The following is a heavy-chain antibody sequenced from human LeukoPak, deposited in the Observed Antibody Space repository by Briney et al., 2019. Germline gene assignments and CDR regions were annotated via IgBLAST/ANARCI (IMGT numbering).Heavy chain of an antibody. Sequence: GGSLRLSCAASGFTFSSYEMNWVRQAPGKGLEWVSYISSSGNTIYYADSVKGRFIISRDNAKNSLYLQMNSLRAEDTAVYYCAKTTYSSYGNFDYWGQGTLVTVSS. CDR3: AKTTYSSYGNFDY. CDR1: GFTFSSYE. CDR2: ISSSGNTI. V-gene: IGHV3-48*03. D-gene: IGHD6-13*01. J-gene: IGHJ4*02.